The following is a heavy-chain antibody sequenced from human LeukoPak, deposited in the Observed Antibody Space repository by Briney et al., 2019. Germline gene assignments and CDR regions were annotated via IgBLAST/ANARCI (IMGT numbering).Heavy chain of an antibody. V-gene: IGHV4-38-2*02. CDR3: ARAGRRIDYWYFDL. CDR2: IFHSGNT. Sequence: SETLSLTCTVSDYSISSGDYYWGWIRQPPGKGLEWIGSIFHSGNTYYNPSLKSRVTISVDTSKNQFSLKLSSVTAAVTAVYYCARAGRRIDYWYFDLWGRGTLVTVSS. J-gene: IGHJ2*01. CDR1: DYSISSGDYY.